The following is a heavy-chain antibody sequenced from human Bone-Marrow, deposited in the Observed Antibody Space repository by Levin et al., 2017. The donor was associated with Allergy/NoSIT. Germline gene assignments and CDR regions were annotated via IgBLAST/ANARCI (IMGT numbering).Heavy chain of an antibody. CDR3: TTEVWARSIRDDY. J-gene: IGHJ4*02. CDR2: IKSETDGGTI. V-gene: IGHV3-15*01. CDR1: GFSFTKVW. Sequence: TAGGSLRLSCAASGFSFTKVWMTWVRQAPGKGLEWVGRIKSETDGGTIDYAAPVKGRFTISRDDSRSTLYLQMNSLKTEDTAVYYCTTEVWARSIRDDYWGQGTLVTVSS. D-gene: IGHD2-21*01.